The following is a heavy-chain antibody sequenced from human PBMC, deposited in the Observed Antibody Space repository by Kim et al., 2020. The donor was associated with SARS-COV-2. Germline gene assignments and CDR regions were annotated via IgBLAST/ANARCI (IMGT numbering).Heavy chain of an antibody. CDR2: ISYDGGNK. CDR3: ARYDILTGPTFCGDL. CDR1: GFTFSRYG. J-gene: IGHJ5*02. D-gene: IGHD3-9*01. V-gene: IGHV3-33*05. Sequence: GGSLRLSCAASGFTFSRYGMNWVRQAPGKGLEWVAIISYDGGNKYYADSVKGRFTISRDNSKNTLYLQMNSLRAEDTAVYYCARYDILTGPTFCGDLWGQGTLVTVSS.